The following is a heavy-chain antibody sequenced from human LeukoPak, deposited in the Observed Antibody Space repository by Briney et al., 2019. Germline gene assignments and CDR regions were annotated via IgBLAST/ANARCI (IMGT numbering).Heavy chain of an antibody. D-gene: IGHD3-10*01. V-gene: IGHV1-69*13. CDR2: IIPIFGTA. Sequence: SVKVSCKASGGTFSSYAISWVRQAPGQGLEWMGGIIPIFGTANYAQKFQGRVTITADESTSTAYMELSSLRSEDTAVYYCARDHYGSGSYYDYYYYYMDVWGKGATVTISS. CDR3: ARDHYGSGSYYDYYYYYMDV. CDR1: GGTFSSYA. J-gene: IGHJ6*03.